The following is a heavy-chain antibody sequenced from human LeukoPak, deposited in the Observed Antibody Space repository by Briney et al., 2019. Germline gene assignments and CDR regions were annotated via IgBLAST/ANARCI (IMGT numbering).Heavy chain of an antibody. J-gene: IGHJ3*02. Sequence: GSLRLSCAASGFTFSSYAMHWVRQAPGKGLEWVAVISYDGGNKYYTDSVEGRFTISRDNSKNTLYLQMNSLRAEDTAVYYCARIQVDTAMTHDAFDIWGQGTMVTVSS. D-gene: IGHD5-18*01. V-gene: IGHV3-30*04. CDR1: GFTFSSYA. CDR3: ARIQVDTAMTHDAFDI. CDR2: ISYDGGNK.